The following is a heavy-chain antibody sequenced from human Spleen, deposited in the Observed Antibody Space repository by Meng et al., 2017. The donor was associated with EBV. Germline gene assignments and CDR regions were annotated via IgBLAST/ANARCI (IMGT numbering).Heavy chain of an antibody. J-gene: IGHJ5*02. CDR3: ARGVPKSYGTFDP. D-gene: IGHD1-14*01. CDR1: GYTFTTHP. Sequence: QVPSVHIGSELRKPGASAKVSCKTSGYTFTTHPIHWVRQAPGQGLKWMGWINTDTGTPTYAQGFTGRFVFSLDTSLSTAYLQISSPQSDDTAVYYCARGVPKSYGTFDPWGQGTLVTVSS. V-gene: IGHV7-4-1*02. CDR2: INTDTGTP.